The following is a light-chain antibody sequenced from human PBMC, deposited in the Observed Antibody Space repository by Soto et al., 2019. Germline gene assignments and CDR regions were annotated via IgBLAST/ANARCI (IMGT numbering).Light chain of an antibody. J-gene: IGKJ2*01. Sequence: VLTQSPGTLSLSPGERATLSCRASQSVSSSNLAWYQKKPGQAPRVLIYGASTRATGIPDRFSGSGSGSDFTLTISRLEPEDFAVYYCQQYDSPPYTFGQGTTLEIK. V-gene: IGKV3-20*01. CDR1: QSVSSSN. CDR2: GAS. CDR3: QQYDSPPYT.